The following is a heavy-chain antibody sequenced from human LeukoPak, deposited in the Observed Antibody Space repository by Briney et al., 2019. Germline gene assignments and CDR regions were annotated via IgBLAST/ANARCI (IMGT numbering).Heavy chain of an antibody. CDR3: ARARDYYDSSGLPGAFDI. CDR2: INPNSGGI. Sequence: EASVKVSCKASGYIFTDYYIHWVRQAPGQGLEWMGWINPNSGGINYAQRFQGRVTVTRDTSISTAYMELSRLRSDDTAVYYCARARDYYDSSGLPGAFDIWGQGTMVTVSS. CDR1: GYIFTDYY. V-gene: IGHV1-2*02. J-gene: IGHJ3*02. D-gene: IGHD3-22*01.